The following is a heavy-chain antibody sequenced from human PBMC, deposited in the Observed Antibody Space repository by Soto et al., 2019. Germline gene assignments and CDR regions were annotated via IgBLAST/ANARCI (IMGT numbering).Heavy chain of an antibody. V-gene: IGHV6-1*01. CDR2: TFYRSRWYS. D-gene: IGHD3-9*01. Sequence: SQTLSLTCVISGDSVSTNSGAWNWIRQSPSSGLEWLGRTFYRSRWYSDYADSVKGRININSDTSKNQFSLQLSSVTPEDTAVYYCARAGSTMYRLHPHFDYWGQGTLVTVSS. J-gene: IGHJ4*02. CDR1: GDSVSTNSGA. CDR3: ARAGSTMYRLHPHFDY.